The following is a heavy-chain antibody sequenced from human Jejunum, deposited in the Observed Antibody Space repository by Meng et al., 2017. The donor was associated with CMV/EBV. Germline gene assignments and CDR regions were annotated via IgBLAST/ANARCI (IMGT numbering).Heavy chain of an antibody. Sequence: INWVRQAPGQGLEWMGGIIPIVGFTNYAQKFQGRITITADKSTRTASMDLRSLRSEDTAVYYCARGRYLDTKNYPETLYFHYAMDVWDQGTSVTVSS. V-gene: IGHV1-69*10. D-gene: IGHD2-8*01. CDR2: IIPIVGFT. CDR3: ARGRYLDTKNYPETLYFHYAMDV. J-gene: IGHJ6*02.